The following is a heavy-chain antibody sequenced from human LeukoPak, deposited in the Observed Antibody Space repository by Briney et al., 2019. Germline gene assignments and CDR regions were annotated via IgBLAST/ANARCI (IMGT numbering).Heavy chain of an antibody. CDR2: IYYSGST. Sequence: SETLSLTCIVSGGSISISSYYWGWIRQPPGKGLEWIGYIYYSGSTSYNPSLKSRVTISVDTSKNQFSLKLSSVTAADTAVYYCARATYSSGWYVDYWGQGTLVAVSS. CDR3: ARATYSSGWYVDY. CDR1: GGSISISSYY. V-gene: IGHV4-61*05. J-gene: IGHJ4*02. D-gene: IGHD6-19*01.